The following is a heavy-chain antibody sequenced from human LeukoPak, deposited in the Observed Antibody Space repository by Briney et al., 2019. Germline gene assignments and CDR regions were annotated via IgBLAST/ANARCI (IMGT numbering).Heavy chain of an antibody. CDR3: ARWAVVTANYFDY. CDR2: IYYSGTT. Sequence: PSETLSLTCIVSGGSISSSSYDWGWIRQAPGKGLEWIGTIYYSGTTYNNPSLKSRVTISVDTSKNQFSLKLSSVTAADTAVYYCARWAVVTANYFDYWGQGTLVTVSS. J-gene: IGHJ4*02. V-gene: IGHV4-39*01. CDR1: GGSISSSSYD. D-gene: IGHD2-15*01.